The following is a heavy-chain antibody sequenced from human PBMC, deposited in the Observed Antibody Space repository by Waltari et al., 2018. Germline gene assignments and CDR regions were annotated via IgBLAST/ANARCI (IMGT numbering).Heavy chain of an antibody. Sequence: QVQVVESGGGVVQPGRSLRLSCAASGFSLSNFGMHWVRQATGKGPERWAVIWYDGTNKYDGDSVKGRFTISRDNSKNTVYLQMNSRRAEDTAVYYCARSRLVATIGGGLDYWGQGTLVTVSS. V-gene: IGHV3-33*01. CDR1: GFSLSNFG. CDR3: ARSRLVATIGGGLDY. J-gene: IGHJ4*02. D-gene: IGHD5-12*01. CDR2: IWYDGTNK.